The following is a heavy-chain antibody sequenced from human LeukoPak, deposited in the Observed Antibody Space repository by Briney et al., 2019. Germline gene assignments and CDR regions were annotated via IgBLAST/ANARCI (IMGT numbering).Heavy chain of an antibody. CDR3: ARDSRVYVRYYFDY. V-gene: IGHV3-7*01. CDR1: GFTFSAYW. J-gene: IGHJ4*02. CDR2: IKQDGSEK. Sequence: GGSLRLSCAASGFTFSAYWMTWVRQAPGKGLEWVANIKQDGSEKYYVDSVKGRFTISRDNAKNSLYLQMNSLRAEDTAVYYCARDSRVYVRYYFDYWGQGTLVTVSS. D-gene: IGHD3-16*01.